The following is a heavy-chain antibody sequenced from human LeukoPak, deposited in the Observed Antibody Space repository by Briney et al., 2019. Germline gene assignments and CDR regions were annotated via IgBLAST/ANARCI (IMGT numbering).Heavy chain of an antibody. V-gene: IGHV3-21*01. J-gene: IGHJ4*02. Sequence: GGSLRLSCAASGFTFSSYSMNWVCQAPGKGLEWVSSISSSSSYIYYADSVKGRFTISRDNAKNSLYLQMNSLRAEDTAVYYCARDLLRAAAGGAVPGYWGQGTLVTVSS. CDR2: ISSSSSYI. CDR3: ARDLLRAAAGGAVPGY. CDR1: GFTFSSYS. D-gene: IGHD6-13*01.